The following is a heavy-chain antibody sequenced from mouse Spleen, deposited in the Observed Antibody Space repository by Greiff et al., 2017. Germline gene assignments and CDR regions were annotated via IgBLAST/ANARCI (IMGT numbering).Heavy chain of an antibody. CDR1: GYTFTSYW. CDR3: ARRGLTGAWFAY. J-gene: IGHJ3*01. D-gene: IGHD4-1*01. V-gene: IGHV1-52*01. Sequence: VQLQQPGAELVRPGSSVKLSCKASGYTFTSYWMYWVKQRPIEGLEWIGNIDPSDSETHYNQKFKDKATLTVDKSSSTAYMHLSSLTSDDSAVYYCARRGLTGAWFAYWGQGSLVTVSA. CDR2: IDPSDSET.